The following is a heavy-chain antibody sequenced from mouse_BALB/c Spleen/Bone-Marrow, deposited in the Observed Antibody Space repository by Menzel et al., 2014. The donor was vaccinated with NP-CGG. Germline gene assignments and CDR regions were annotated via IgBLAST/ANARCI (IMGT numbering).Heavy chain of an antibody. V-gene: IGHV1-39*01. D-gene: IGHD2-14*01. Sequence: VQLQQSGPELEKPGASVKISCKASGYSFTGYNMNWVKQNNGKSLEWIGNIDPYYGGISYNQKFKGKATLTVDKSSKTAYMQLKSLTSEDSAIYYCAISIEYRPLVYWGQGTLVTVSA. J-gene: IGHJ3*01. CDR1: GYSFTGYN. CDR3: AISIEYRPLVY. CDR2: IDPYYGGI.